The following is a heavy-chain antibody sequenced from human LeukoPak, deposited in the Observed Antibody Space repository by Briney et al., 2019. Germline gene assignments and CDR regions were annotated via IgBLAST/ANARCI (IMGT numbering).Heavy chain of an antibody. CDR1: GYTFTSYD. CDR3: AREAGNMVVTNTGAFDI. CDR2: MNPNSGNT. J-gene: IGHJ3*02. V-gene: IGHV1-8*01. Sequence: ASVKVSCKASGYTFTSYDISWVRQATGQGLEWMGWMNPNSGNTGYAQKFQGRVTMTRNTSISTAYMELSSLRSEDTAVYYCAREAGNMVVTNTGAFDIWGQGTMVTVSS. D-gene: IGHD4/OR15-4a*01.